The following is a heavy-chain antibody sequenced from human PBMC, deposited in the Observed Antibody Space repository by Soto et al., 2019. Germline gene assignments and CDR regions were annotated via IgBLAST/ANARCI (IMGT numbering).Heavy chain of an antibody. CDR3: ARGNAYNSFDY. J-gene: IGHJ4*02. V-gene: IGHV3-21*01. CDR2: IDLSSTYI. D-gene: IGHD1-1*01. CDR1: GFTFSDYS. Sequence: EVQLVESGGGLVKPGGSLRLSCATSGFTFSDYSMNWVRQAPGKGLEWVSSIDLSSTYIYYADSVKGRFIISRDYAKNSLSLQVTSLRAADTAVYYCARGNAYNSFDYWGQGTMVTVSS.